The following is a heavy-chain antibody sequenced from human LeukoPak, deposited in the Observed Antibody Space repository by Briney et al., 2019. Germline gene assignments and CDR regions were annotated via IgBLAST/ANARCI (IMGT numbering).Heavy chain of an antibody. D-gene: IGHD5-12*01. CDR1: GDSISSGGYS. V-gene: IGHV4-30-2*01. CDR2: IYHSGST. J-gene: IGHJ2*01. Sequence: SETLSLTCAVSGDSISSGGYSWRWIRQPPGKGLEWIGYIYHSGSTYYNPFLKSRVTISVDRSKNQFSLKLSSVTAADTAVYYCARVYSGYEWGWYFDLWGRGTLVTVSS. CDR3: ARVYSGYEWGWYFDL.